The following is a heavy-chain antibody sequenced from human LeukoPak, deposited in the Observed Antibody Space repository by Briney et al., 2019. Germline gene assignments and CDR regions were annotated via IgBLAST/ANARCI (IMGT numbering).Heavy chain of an antibody. CDR3: ARGSSGTTFFYYYMDV. CDR1: GGTFSSYA. CDR2: IIPIFGTA. V-gene: IGHV1-69*13. J-gene: IGHJ6*03. Sequence: ASVKVSCKASGGTFSSYAISWVRQAPGQGLEWMGGIIPIFGTANYAQKFQGRVTITADESTSTAYMELSSLRSEDTAVYYCARGSSGTTFFYYYMDVWGKGTTVTISS. D-gene: IGHD1-1*01.